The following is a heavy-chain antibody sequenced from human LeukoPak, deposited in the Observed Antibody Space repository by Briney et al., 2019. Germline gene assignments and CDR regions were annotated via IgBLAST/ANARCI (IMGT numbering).Heavy chain of an antibody. V-gene: IGHV3-48*04. D-gene: IGHD6-13*01. CDR1: GFRFGGYS. J-gene: IGHJ6*03. CDR2: ISVSGT. CDR3: ARIRGSTLPISYMDV. Sequence: GGSLRLSCTASGFRFGGYSIHWVRRAPGKWLEWLSYISVSGTIHADSVMGRVTVSRDNAKNWLYLQMNSLRAEDTAVYYCARIRGSTLPISYMDVWGKGTTVTVSS.